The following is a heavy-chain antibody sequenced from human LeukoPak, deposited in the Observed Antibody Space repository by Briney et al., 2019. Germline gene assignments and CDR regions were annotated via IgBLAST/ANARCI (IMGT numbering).Heavy chain of an antibody. CDR1: EYTLTELS. D-gene: IGHD1-26*01. V-gene: IGHV1-24*01. Sequence: ASVKVSCKVSEYTLTELSMHWVRQAPGKGLEWMGGFDPEDGETIYAQKFQGRVTMTEDTSTDTAYMELSSLRSEDTAVYYCATDSGSYYGMDVWGQGTTVTVSS. J-gene: IGHJ6*02. CDR2: FDPEDGET. CDR3: ATDSGSYYGMDV.